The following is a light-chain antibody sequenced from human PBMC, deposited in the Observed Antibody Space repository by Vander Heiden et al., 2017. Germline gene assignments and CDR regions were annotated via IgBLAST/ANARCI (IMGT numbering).Light chain of an antibody. CDR3: QQDYSTPS. J-gene: IGKJ4*01. CDR1: QCVLYSSNNKNY. Sequence: IVLTQSPHSLAPSLGERATISCKSSQCVLYSSNNKNYLDWYQQKPGQPPKLLIYWASTREFGVPDRCSGSGSGKDFTLTSSGLQAEDVAVYYWQQDYSTPSFGGGTKVXIK. V-gene: IGKV4-1*01. CDR2: WAS.